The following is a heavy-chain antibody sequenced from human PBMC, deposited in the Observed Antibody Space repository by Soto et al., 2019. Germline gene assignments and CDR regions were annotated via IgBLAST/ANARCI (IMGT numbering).Heavy chain of an antibody. CDR3: ARESMIVVEAFDI. D-gene: IGHD3-22*01. CDR2: ISSSGSTI. CDR1: GFTFSSYE. J-gene: IGHJ3*02. V-gene: IGHV3-48*03. Sequence: PVGSLRLSCAASGFTFSSYEMNWVRQAPGKGLEWVSYISSSGSTIYYADSVKGRFTISRDNAKNSLYLQMNSLGAEDTAVYYCARESMIVVEAFDIWGQGTMVTVSS.